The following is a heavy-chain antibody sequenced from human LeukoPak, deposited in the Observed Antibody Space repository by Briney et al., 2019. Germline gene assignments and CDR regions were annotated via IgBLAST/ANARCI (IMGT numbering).Heavy chain of an antibody. CDR2: VYHDGRT. CDR3: ARGTSITIFGDAYYYMDV. D-gene: IGHD3-3*01. V-gene: IGHV4-38-2*02. CDR1: GYYISTAYY. J-gene: IGHJ6*03. Sequence: SETLSLTCTVSGYYISTAYYWGWLRQPPRKGLEWIGSVYHDGRTYYNPSLKSRVTISVDTSKNQFSLKLSSVTAADTAVYYCARGTSITIFGDAYYYMDVWGKGTTVTVSS.